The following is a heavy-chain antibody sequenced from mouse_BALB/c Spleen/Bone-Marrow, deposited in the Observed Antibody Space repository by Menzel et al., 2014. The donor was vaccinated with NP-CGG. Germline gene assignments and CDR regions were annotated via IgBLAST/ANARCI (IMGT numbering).Heavy chain of an antibody. CDR2: INSNGGRT. Sequence: EVQRVESGGGLVQPGGSLKLSCAASGFTFSTCGMSWIRQTRDKRLELVATINSNGGRTYYPDSVKGRFTISSDNAKNTLYLQMSSLKSEDTAMYYCARGWIYYDXPLXXFDYWGQGTTLTVSS. D-gene: IGHD2-4*01. J-gene: IGHJ2*01. CDR3: ARGWIYYDXPLXXFDY. V-gene: IGHV5-6-3*01. CDR1: GFTFSTCG.